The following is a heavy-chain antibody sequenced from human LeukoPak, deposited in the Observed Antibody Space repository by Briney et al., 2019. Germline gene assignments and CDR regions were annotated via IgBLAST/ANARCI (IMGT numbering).Heavy chain of an antibody. CDR2: FDPEDGET. Sequence: ASVKVSCKASGYTFTSYGISWVRQAPGKGLEWMGGFDPEDGETIYAQKFQGRVTMTEDTSTDTAYMELSSLRSEDTAVYYCATRVVATIKKYSSGWYGSNWGQGTLVTVSS. V-gene: IGHV1-24*01. D-gene: IGHD6-19*01. CDR1: GYTFTSYG. CDR3: ATRVVATIKKYSSGWYGSN. J-gene: IGHJ4*02.